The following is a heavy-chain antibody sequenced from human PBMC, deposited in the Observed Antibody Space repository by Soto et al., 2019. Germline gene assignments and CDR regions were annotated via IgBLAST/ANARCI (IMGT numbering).Heavy chain of an antibody. CDR3: ARANDYSTTIDY. CDR2: IYYSGST. D-gene: IGHD4-4*01. V-gene: IGHV4-31*03. Sequence: QVQLQESGPGLVKPSQTLSLTCTVSGGSISSGGYYWSWIRQHPGKGLEWIGYIYYSGSTYYNPSLKSRGTISVDTSKNPFSLKLSSVTAADTAVYYCARANDYSTTIDYWGQGTLVTVSS. CDR1: GGSISSGGYY. J-gene: IGHJ4*02.